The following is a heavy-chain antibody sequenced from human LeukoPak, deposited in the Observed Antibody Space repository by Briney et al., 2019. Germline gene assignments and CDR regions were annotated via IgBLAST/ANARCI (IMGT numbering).Heavy chain of an antibody. J-gene: IGHJ3*02. V-gene: IGHV3-30*02. Sequence: PGGSLRLSCAASGFTFSSYGMHWVRQAPGKGLEWVAFIRYDGSNKYYADSVKGRFTISRDNSKNTLYLQMNSLRAEDTAVYYCAKLSGCGSTSCYSHDAFDIWGQGTMVTVSS. D-gene: IGHD2-2*01. CDR1: GFTFSSYG. CDR2: IRYDGSNK. CDR3: AKLSGCGSTSCYSHDAFDI.